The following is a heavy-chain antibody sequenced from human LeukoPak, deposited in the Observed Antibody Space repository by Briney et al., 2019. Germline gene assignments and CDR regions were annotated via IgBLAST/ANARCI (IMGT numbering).Heavy chain of an antibody. V-gene: IGHV3-30*02. J-gene: IGHJ4*02. CDR3: AKTLGYCSSTSCYNLDY. CDR2: IRYDGSNK. Sequence: GGSLRLSCAASGFTFSSYGMHWVRQAPGKGLEWVAFIRYDGSNKYYADSAKGRFTISRDNSKNTLYLQMNSLRAEDTAVYYCAKTLGYCSSTSCYNLDYWGQGTLVTVSS. D-gene: IGHD2-2*02. CDR1: GFTFSSYG.